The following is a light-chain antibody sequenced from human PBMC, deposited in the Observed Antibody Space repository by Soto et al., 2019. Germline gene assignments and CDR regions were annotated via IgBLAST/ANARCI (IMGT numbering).Light chain of an antibody. CDR1: SSDVGGYNY. J-gene: IGLJ1*01. CDR3: SPYTSSSTYV. V-gene: IGLV2-14*01. Sequence: QSALTQPASVSGSPGQSITISCTGTSSDVGGYNYVSWYQQHPGKAPKLMIYDVSNRPSGVSNRFSGSKSGNTASLTISGLPAEDQADYYCSPYTSSSTYVFGTGTTVTVL. CDR2: DVS.